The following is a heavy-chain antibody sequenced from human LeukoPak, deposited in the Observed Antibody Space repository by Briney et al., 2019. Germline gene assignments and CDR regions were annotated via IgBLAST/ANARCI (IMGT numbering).Heavy chain of an antibody. D-gene: IGHD1-1*01. J-gene: IGHJ4*02. V-gene: IGHV4-4*02. CDR2: IYHSGST. CDR1: GGSISSSNW. Sequence: SGTLSLTCAVSGGSISSSNWWSWVRQPPGKGLEWIGEIYHSGSTNYNPSLKSRVTISVDTSKNQFSLKLSSATAADTAVYYCARRQLRGAFDYWGQGTLVTVSS. CDR3: ARRQLRGAFDY.